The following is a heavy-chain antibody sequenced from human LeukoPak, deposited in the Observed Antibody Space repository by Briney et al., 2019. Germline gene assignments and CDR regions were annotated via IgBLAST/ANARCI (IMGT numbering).Heavy chain of an antibody. CDR3: GRDARNYESSGYPLWAFYT. D-gene: IGHD3-22*01. Sequence: GSVKDSCKASGYTFISYYMHWVRQAPGQGLEGMGIINPSGGSTSYAQKFQGRVTTTRDMSTSTVYMELSSLRSEYTAVYYCGRDARNYESSGYPLWAFYTRGEGTIVTDSS. V-gene: IGHV1-46*01. J-gene: IGHJ3*02. CDR2: INPSGGST. CDR1: GYTFISYY.